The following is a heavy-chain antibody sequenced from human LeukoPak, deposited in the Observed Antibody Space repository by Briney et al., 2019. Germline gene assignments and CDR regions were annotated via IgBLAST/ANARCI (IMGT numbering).Heavy chain of an antibody. D-gene: IGHD3-22*01. CDR3: ARGDYYDSSGYYRWNFDY. J-gene: IGHJ4*02. CDR2: ISYDGSNK. CDR1: GFTFSSYA. V-gene: IGHV3-30*04. Sequence: GGSLRLSCAASGFTFSSYAMHWVRQAPGKGLEWVAVISYDGSNKYYADSVKGRFTISRDNSKNTLYLQMNSLRAEDTAVYYCARGDYYDSSGYYRWNFDYWGQGTLVTVSP.